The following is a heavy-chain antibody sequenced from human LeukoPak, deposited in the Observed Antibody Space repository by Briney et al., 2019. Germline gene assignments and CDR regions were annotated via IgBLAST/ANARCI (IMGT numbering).Heavy chain of an antibody. D-gene: IGHD5-18*01. CDR3: ARDRWGYSYGGD. Sequence: PGGSLRLSCAASGSTVGSGRRMSWVRQAPGEGLEWISTIYSEDATNYGDSVKGRFTISRDNAKKSLYLQMNSLRAEDTAVYYCARDRWGYSYGGDWGQGTLVTVSS. V-gene: IGHV3-53*01. CDR2: IYSEDAT. CDR1: GSTVGSGR. J-gene: IGHJ4*02.